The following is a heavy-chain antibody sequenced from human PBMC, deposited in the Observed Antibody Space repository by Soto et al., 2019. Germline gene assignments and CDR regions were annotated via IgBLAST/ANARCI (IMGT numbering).Heavy chain of an antibody. V-gene: IGHV4-61*08. Sequence: SETLSLTCAVSGDSVSSGAFFWTWIRQPPGKGLEWIGYINYSGNTDYNHSLKSRVTISVDTSKNQFSLRLNSVTSADTAVYYCARDAYSSVWKLGYWGQGTLVTVSS. CDR3: ARDAYSSVWKLGY. CDR1: GDSVSSGAFF. D-gene: IGHD6-19*01. CDR2: INYSGNT. J-gene: IGHJ4*02.